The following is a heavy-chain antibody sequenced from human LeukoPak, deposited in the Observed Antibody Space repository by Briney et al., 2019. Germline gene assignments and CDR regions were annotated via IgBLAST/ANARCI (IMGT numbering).Heavy chain of an antibody. J-gene: IGHJ6*03. CDR3: ARDGVVPAAIGVTYYYYYYYMDV. D-gene: IGHD2-2*01. Sequence: GGSLRLSCAASGFTVSSNYMSRVRQAPGKGLEWVSVIYSGGSTYYADSVKGRFTISRDNSKNTLYLQMNSLRAEDTAVYYCARDGVVPAAIGVTYYYYYYYMDVWGKGTTVTVSS. CDR1: GFTVSSNY. CDR2: IYSGGST. V-gene: IGHV3-66*02.